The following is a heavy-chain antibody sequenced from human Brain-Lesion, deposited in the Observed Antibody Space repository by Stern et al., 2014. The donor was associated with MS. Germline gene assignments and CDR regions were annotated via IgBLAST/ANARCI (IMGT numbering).Heavy chain of an antibody. CDR1: GGSISSGGYY. CDR3: ARGRVVPGFQYYATDV. V-gene: IGHV4-61*02. D-gene: IGHD2-2*01. CDR2: IFNSGTP. J-gene: IGHJ6*02. Sequence: QVQLVESGPGLVKPSQTLSLSCTVSGGSISSGGYYWSWIRQPAGKGLEWIGRIFNSGTPSYNPPLKSRVTISIDPSKNQFSLRLNSMTAADTAVYYCARGRVVPGFQYYATDVWGQGTTVIVSS.